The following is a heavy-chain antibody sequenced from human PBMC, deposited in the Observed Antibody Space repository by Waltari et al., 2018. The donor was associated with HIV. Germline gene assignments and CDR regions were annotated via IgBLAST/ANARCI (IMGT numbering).Heavy chain of an antibody. J-gene: IGHJ4*02. CDR3: AKGVRYYTL. CDR2: IYTDDTT. D-gene: IGHD3-9*01. V-gene: IGHV3-53*05. CDR1: RSRVTNNY. Sequence: VETVETVIRPGGPLRPPVSQVRSRVTNNYVTWIRLAPGRGLEWVSAIYTDDTTHYAESVKGRFVISRDRFTNTVYLLLNYLIFDDSATYFCAKGVRYYTLWGQGTPVIVSS.